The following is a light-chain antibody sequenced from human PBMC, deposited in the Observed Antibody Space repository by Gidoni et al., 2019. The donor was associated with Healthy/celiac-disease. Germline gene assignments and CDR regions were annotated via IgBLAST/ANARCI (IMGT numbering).Light chain of an antibody. V-gene: IGKV1-5*03. Sequence: DIQMTQSPSTLSASVGDRVTITCRASQSISSWLAWYKQKPGKAPTLLIYKASSLESGVPSRFSGSGSGTEFTLTISSLQRDDFATYYCQQYNSYSTFGQGTKVEIK. CDR1: QSISSW. CDR3: QQYNSYST. CDR2: KAS. J-gene: IGKJ1*01.